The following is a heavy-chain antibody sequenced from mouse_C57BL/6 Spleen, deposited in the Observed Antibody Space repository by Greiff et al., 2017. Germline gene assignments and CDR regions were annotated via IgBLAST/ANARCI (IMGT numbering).Heavy chain of an antibody. J-gene: IGHJ2*01. CDR3: TRTVVATDYFDY. CDR1: GYTFTDYE. V-gene: IGHV1-15*01. D-gene: IGHD1-1*01. Sequence: QVQLQQSGAELVRPGASVTLSCKASGYTFTDYEMHWVKQTPLHGLEWIGAIDPETGGTAYNQKFKGKAILTADKSSSTAYMELRSLTSEDSAVYYCTRTVVATDYFDYWGQGTTLTVSS. CDR2: IDPETGGT.